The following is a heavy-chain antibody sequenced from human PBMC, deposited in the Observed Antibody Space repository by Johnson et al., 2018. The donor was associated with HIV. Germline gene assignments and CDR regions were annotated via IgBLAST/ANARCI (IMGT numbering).Heavy chain of an antibody. CDR1: GFSVDDYA. V-gene: IGHV3-9*01. CDR2: ISWNSDDI. CDR3: TPIDWPGVVAFDI. Sequence: VQLVESGGGLVQPGRSLRLSCRASGFSVDDYAMHWVRQAPGKGLEWVSGISWNSDDIGYAVSVKGRFSISRDNAKNSLYLQMNSLRREDTALYYCTPIDWPGVVAFDIWG. J-gene: IGHJ3*02. D-gene: IGHD3-3*01.